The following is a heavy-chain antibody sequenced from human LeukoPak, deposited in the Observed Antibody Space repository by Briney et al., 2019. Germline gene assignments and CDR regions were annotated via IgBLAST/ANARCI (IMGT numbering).Heavy chain of an antibody. CDR1: GGSFSGYY. CDR2: INHSGST. Sequence: SETLSLTCAVYGGSFSGYYWSWIRQPPGKGLEWIGEINHSGSTNYNPSLKSRVTISVDTSKNQFSLKLSSVTAADTAVYYCAAYDFWSGYGSWGQGTLVTVSS. D-gene: IGHD3-3*01. CDR3: AAYDFWSGYGS. V-gene: IGHV4-34*01. J-gene: IGHJ5*02.